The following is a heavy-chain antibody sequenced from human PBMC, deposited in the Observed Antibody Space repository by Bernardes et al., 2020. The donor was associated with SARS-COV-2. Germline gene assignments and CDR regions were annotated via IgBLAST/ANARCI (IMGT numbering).Heavy chain of an antibody. Sequence: GGSLRLSCTASGFTFSSYWMHWVRQAPGKGRVWVSRISSDGSTTTYADSVKGRFTISRDNARNTLYLQMNSLRAEDTAVYYCVRGPSDGHGRFEYWGQGTLGTVSS. CDR1: GFTFSSYW. V-gene: IGHV3-74*01. CDR2: ISSDGSTT. J-gene: IGHJ4*02. CDR3: VRGPSDGHGRFEY.